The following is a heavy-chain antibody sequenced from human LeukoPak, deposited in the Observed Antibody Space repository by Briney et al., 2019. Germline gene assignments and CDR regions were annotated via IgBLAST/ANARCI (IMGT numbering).Heavy chain of an antibody. V-gene: IGHV4-34*01. CDR2: INHSGST. CDR3: ARVIMYYYDSSGYPYFDY. J-gene: IGHJ4*02. Sequence: SETLSLTCAVYGGSFSGYYWSWIRQPPGKGLEWIGEINHSGSTNYNPSLKSRVTISVDTSKNQFSLKLSSVTAADTAVYYCARVIMYYYDSSGYPYFDYWGQGTLVTVSS. D-gene: IGHD3-22*01. CDR1: GGSFSGYY.